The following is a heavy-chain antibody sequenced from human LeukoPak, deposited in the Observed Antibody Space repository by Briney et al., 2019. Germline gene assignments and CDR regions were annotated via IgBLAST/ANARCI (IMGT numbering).Heavy chain of an antibody. CDR2: INPNSGGT. Sequence: ASVKVSCKASGYTFTGYYMRWVRQAPGQGLEWMGWINPNSGGTYYAHKFQGRVTMTRDTSISTVYMELSRLRSDDTAMYYCARGTQLSVHPYHYYYMDVWGKGTTVTVSS. J-gene: IGHJ6*03. V-gene: IGHV1-2*02. D-gene: IGHD5-18*01. CDR3: ARGTQLSVHPYHYYYMDV. CDR1: GYTFTGYY.